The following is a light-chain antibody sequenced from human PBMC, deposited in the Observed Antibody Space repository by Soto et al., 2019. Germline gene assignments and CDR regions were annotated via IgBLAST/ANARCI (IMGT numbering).Light chain of an antibody. J-gene: IGLJ3*02. CDR3: MLYMGSGIWV. CDR2: GTS. CDR1: SGSVSTSYY. V-gene: IGLV8-61*01. Sequence: QTVVTQEPPFSVSPGGTVTLTCSLSSGSVSTSYYPSWYQQTPGQAPRTLIYGTSTRSSGVPDRFSGSILGNKAALTITGAQADDESHYYCMLYMGSGIWVFGGGTKLTVL.